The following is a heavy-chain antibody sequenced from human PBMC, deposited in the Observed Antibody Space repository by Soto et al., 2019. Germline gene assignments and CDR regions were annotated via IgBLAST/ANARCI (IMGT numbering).Heavy chain of an antibody. CDR2: TSGGGSYI. D-gene: IGHD2-2*01. CDR3: ARDSDCHSTSCFFPPHV. V-gene: IGHV3-21*06. Sequence: QLVESGGGLVKPGGSLRLSCSASGFTFSDENMSWVRQVPGKGREWVPGTSGGGSYIFYADSVQGRFSISRDNPKNSLFLEMNSLRVEDTAVYYCARDSDCHSTSCFFPPHVWGQGTTVTVSS. J-gene: IGHJ6*02. CDR1: GFTFSDEN.